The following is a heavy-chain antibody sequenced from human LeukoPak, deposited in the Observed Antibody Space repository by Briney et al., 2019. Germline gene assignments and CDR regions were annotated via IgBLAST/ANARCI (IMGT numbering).Heavy chain of an antibody. CDR1: GFTFSDCV. CDR3: AKVVNGFIEY. D-gene: IGHD3-16*02. CDR2: ISGSGGTT. V-gene: IGHV3-23*01. Sequence: GGSLRLSCAASGFTFSDCVMSWVRQTPGKGLEWVSTISGSGGTTYYADSVKGRFTISRDNSKNTLYLQMNSLRAEDTAVYYCAKVVNGFIEYWGQGTLVTVSS. J-gene: IGHJ4*02.